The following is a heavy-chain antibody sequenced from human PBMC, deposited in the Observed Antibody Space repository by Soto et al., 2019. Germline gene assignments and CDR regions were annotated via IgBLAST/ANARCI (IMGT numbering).Heavy chain of an antibody. CDR3: ARAQYYYHSSGYLQAAYFQY. Sequence: GGSLRLSCAASGFTFSNYGMHWVRQAPGKGLEWVAVIWYDGSYKYYADSVNGRFTISRDNSKNTLYLQMNSLRAEDTAVYYCARAQYYYHSSGYLQAAYFQYLRHGT. CDR2: IWYDGSYK. V-gene: IGHV3-33*01. CDR1: GFTFSNYG. J-gene: IGHJ1*01. D-gene: IGHD3-22*01.